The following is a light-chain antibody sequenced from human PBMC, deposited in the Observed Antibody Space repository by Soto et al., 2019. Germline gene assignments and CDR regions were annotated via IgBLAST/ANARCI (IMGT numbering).Light chain of an antibody. CDR1: SSDVGGYNY. V-gene: IGLV2-14*03. CDR3: SSYTSSSTYVL. J-gene: IGLJ2*01. CDR2: NVS. Sequence: QSVLTQPASVSGSPGQAITISCTGTSSDVGGYNYVSWYQHHPGKAPKLILYNVSDRPSGVSNRLSGSKSGNTASLTISGLQGEDEADYYCSSYTSSSTYVLFGGGTKVTVL.